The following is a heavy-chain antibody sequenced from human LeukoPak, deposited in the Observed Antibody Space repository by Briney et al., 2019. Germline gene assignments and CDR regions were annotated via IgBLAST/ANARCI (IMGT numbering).Heavy chain of an antibody. V-gene: IGHV1-69*05. CDR1: GGTFSSYA. CDR2: IIPIFGTT. D-gene: IGHD6-13*01. Sequence: SVKVSCKASGGTFSSYAISWVRQAPGQGLEWMGGIIPIFGTTNYAQKFQGRVTITTDESTSTAYMELSSLRSEDTAVYYCARSREGVSSSWYQNFDYWGQGTLVTVSS. CDR3: ARSREGVSSSWYQNFDY. J-gene: IGHJ4*02.